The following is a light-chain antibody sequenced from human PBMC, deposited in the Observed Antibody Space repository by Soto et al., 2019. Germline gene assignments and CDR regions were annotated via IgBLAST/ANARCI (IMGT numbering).Light chain of an antibody. CDR2: DVS. Sequence: QSALTQPASVSGSPGQSITISWTGTSSDVGGYNYVSWYQQHPGKAPKLMIYDVSNRPSGVSNRFSGSKSCNTASLTISGLKAEDEADYYCSSYTSSSVVFGGGTKVTVL. CDR3: SSYTSSSVV. V-gene: IGLV2-14*01. CDR1: SSDVGGYNY. J-gene: IGLJ2*01.